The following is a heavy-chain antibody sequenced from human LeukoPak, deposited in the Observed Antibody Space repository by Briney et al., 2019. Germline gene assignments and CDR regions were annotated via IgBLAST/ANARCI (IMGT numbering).Heavy chain of an antibody. CDR3: AKEKWSVTIFGVISS. CDR1: GFSSSSYG. D-gene: IGHD3-3*01. CDR2: ILHDGSNK. J-gene: IGHJ4*02. V-gene: IGHV3-30*02. Sequence: GGSLRLSCAGSGFSSSSYGMHWVRQAPGKRPEGVAIILHDGSNKYYAESVKGRFTISRDNSKNTLYLQMNSLRAEDTAVYYCAKEKWSVTIFGVISSWGQGTLVTVSS.